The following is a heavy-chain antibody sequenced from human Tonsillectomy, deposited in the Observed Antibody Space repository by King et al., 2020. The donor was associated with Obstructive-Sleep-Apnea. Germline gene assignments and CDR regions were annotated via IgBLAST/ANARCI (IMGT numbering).Heavy chain of an antibody. CDR1: GGSISSGGYY. J-gene: IGHJ4*02. CDR3: ARVGYYYDSSGYLFDY. V-gene: IGHV4-31*03. D-gene: IGHD3-22*01. CDR2: IYYNGST. Sequence: VPLQESGPGLVKPSQTLSLTCTVSGGSISSGGYYWSWIRQHPSKGLEWIGSIYYNGSTYYNPSLKSRLSISLDTSENQFSLKLTSVTAADTAVYYCARVGYYYDSSGYLFDYWGQGTLVTVSS.